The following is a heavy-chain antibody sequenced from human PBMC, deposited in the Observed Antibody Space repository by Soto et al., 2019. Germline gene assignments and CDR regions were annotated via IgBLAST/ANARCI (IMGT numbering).Heavy chain of an antibody. CDR1: GGSISSYY. CDR3: ARQVGYCSGGSCYSGPYSYYMDV. Sequence: QVQLQESGPGLVKPSETLSLTCTVSGGSISSYYWSWIRQPPGKGLEWIGYIYYSGSTNYNPSLKSRVTRSVDTSKNQFSLKLSSVTAADTAVYYCARQVGYCSGGSCYSGPYSYYMDVWGKGTTVTVSS. D-gene: IGHD2-15*01. V-gene: IGHV4-59*08. CDR2: IYYSGST. J-gene: IGHJ6*03.